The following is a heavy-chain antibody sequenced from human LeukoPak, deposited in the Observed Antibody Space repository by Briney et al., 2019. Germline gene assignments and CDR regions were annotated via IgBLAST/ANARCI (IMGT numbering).Heavy chain of an antibody. CDR3: ARGADGVSSNSRGWFDP. V-gene: IGHV3-21*01. Sequence: GGSLRLSCVASGFTFSSYAMSWVRQAPGKGLEWVSSISTSSSYIYYADSVKGRFTISRDNARNSLYLQMNTLRAEDTAVYSCARGADGVSSNSRGWFDPWGQGTLVTVSS. CDR2: ISTSSSYI. D-gene: IGHD2-15*01. J-gene: IGHJ5*02. CDR1: GFTFSSYA.